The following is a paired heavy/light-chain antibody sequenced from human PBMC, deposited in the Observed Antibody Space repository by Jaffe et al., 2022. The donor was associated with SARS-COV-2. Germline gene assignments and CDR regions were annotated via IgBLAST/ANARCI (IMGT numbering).Light chain of an antibody. CDR1: QRISNY. CDR2: AAS. Sequence: DIQMTQSPSSLSASVGDRVTITCRTSQRISNYLNWYQQKPGKAPKLLIYAASSLQSGVPSRFSGSGSGTDFTLTISSLQPEDFATYYCQQSYSSLGTFGQGTKLEIK. CDR3: QQSYSSLGT. J-gene: IGKJ2*01. V-gene: IGKV1-39*01.
Heavy chain of an antibody. CDR2: IYYSGST. CDR3: ARVTVTTYYYYSMDV. Sequence: QVQLQESGPGLVKPSETLSLTCTVSGGSISRRYWSWTRQPPGKGLEWIGYIYYSGSTNYSPSLKSRVTISVDTSKNQFSLKLSSVTAADTAVYYCARVTVTTYYYYSMDVWGQGTTVTVSS. CDR1: GGSISRRY. J-gene: IGHJ6*02. D-gene: IGHD4-4*01. V-gene: IGHV4-59*08.